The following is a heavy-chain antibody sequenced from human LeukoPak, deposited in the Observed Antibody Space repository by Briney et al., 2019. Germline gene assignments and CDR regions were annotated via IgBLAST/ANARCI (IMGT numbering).Heavy chain of an antibody. V-gene: IGHV4-38-2*02. D-gene: IGHD3-22*01. CDR1: GYSISSGYY. CDR3: ARDGGYYFDL. J-gene: IGHJ2*01. CDR2: IYHSGST. Sequence: PSETLSLTRTVSGYSISSGYYWGWIRQPPGKGLEWIGNIYHSGSTYYNPSLKSRVTISVDTSKNQFSLKLTSVTAADTALYYCARDGGYYFDLWGRGTLVTVSS.